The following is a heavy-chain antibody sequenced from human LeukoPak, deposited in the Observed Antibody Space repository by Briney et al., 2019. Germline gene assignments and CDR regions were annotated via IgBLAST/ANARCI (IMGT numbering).Heavy chain of an antibody. CDR2: ILNDGGST. CDR1: GFTFNRYW. J-gene: IGHJ4*02. Sequence: GGSLRLSCAASGFTFNRYWMHWVRQAPGEGPVWVAHILNDGGSTSYADSVKGRFTISRDNAKNTLSLQMNSLRAEDTAVYYCVRHNYGYDYWGQGAPVTVSS. V-gene: IGHV3-74*01. CDR3: VRHNYGYDY. D-gene: IGHD5-18*01.